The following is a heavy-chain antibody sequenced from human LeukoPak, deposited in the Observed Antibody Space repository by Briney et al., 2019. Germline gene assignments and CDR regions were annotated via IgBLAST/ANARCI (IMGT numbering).Heavy chain of an antibody. CDR3: VTIYYLDGTDWAYYFDF. D-gene: IGHD3-22*01. Sequence: GGSLRLFCAASGFTFSSYSMNWVRQAPGKGLEWVSSITTNGNAMYYADSMKGRFTISRDNSKNSLYLQMNNLRVEDTAVYYCVTIYYLDGTDWAYYFDFWGQGTLVTVSS. CDR2: ITTNGNAM. J-gene: IGHJ4*02. V-gene: IGHV3-21*01. CDR1: GFTFSSYS.